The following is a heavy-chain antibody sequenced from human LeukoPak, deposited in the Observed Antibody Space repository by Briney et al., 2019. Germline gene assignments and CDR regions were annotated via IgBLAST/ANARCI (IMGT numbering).Heavy chain of an antibody. CDR2: ISGSGGST. CDR3: AKFLRADGPATAPIDAFDI. J-gene: IGHJ3*02. V-gene: IGHV3-23*01. D-gene: IGHD5-12*01. Sequence: PGGSLRLSCAASGFTFSSYAMSWVRQAPGKGLEWVSAISGSGGSTYYADSVKGRFTISRDNSKNTLYLQMNSLRAEDTAVYYCAKFLRADGPATAPIDAFDIWGQGTMITVSS. CDR1: GFTFSSYA.